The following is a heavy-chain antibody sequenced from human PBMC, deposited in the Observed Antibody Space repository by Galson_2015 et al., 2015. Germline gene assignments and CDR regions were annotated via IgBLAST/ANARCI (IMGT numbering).Heavy chain of an antibody. J-gene: IGHJ4*02. D-gene: IGHD2-21*02. Sequence: SLRLSCAASGFTFSTYAMSWVRQAPGKGLEWVSGISGSGGSTYYADSVKGRFTISRDNSKNTLFLQMNSLRAEDTAIYYCAKGGDYNPIGLGGDYYFDYWGQGTLVTVSS. V-gene: IGHV3-23*01. CDR1: GFTFSTYA. CDR2: ISGSGGST. CDR3: AKGGDYNPIGLGGDYYFDY.